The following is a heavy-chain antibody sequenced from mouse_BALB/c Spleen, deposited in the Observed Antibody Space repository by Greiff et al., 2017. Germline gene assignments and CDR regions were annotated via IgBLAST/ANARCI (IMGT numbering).Heavy chain of an antibody. D-gene: IGHD2-1*01. V-gene: IGHV5-9-4*01. CDR3: ARYGNYGFAY. CDR2: ISSGGSYT. J-gene: IGHJ3*01. CDR1: GFTFSSYA. Sequence: EVQRVESGGGLVKPGGSLKLSCAASGFTFSSYAMSWVRQSPEKRLEWVAEISSGGSYTYYPDTVTGRFTISRDNAKNTLYLEMSSLRSEDTAMYYCARYGNYGFAYWGQGTLVTVSA.